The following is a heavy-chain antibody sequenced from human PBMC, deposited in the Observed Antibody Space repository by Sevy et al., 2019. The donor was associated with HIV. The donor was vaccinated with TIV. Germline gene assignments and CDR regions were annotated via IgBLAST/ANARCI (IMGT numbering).Heavy chain of an antibody. CDR3: ARKLGGYSFGXHTXGSFXY. Sequence: SETLSLTCSVSGXXXXXGGYYWSWIRQHPXKGLEWLGDXXSXGPTYYNPSLKSRVTISIDTSKNQFSLKLSSVTAAXXXXYYCARKLGGYSFGXHTXGSFXYWGQGTLVTVSS. CDR2: XXSXGPT. CDR1: GXXXXXGGYY. V-gene: IGHV4-31*03. J-gene: IGHJ4*02. D-gene: IGHD5-18*01.